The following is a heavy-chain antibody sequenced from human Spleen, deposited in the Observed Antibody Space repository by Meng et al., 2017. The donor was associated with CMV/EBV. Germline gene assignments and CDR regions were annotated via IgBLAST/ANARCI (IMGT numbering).Heavy chain of an antibody. CDR3: RIGHYSDP. Sequence: VALGESGGALVPPWGSLILSCAASGVSFTTSWMNWGRQAPGKGLEWVANIYQNGSGKYYADSVKGRFTISRDNAKNSLYLQMNSLRAEDTAVYYCRIGHYSDPWGQGTLVTVSS. CDR1: GVSFTTSW. J-gene: IGHJ5*02. CDR2: IYQNGSGK. V-gene: IGHV3-7*02. D-gene: IGHD2-21*01.